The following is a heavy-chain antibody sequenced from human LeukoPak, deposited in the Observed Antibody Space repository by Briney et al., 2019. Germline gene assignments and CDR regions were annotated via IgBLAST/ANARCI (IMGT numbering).Heavy chain of an antibody. CDR1: GGSITSSNW. V-gene: IGHV4-4*02. CDR2: IYYTGNT. D-gene: IGHD2-21*02. J-gene: IGHJ4*02. CDR3: ARLTDKYYFDY. Sequence: SETLSLTCAVSGGSITSSNWWSWVRQPPGKGLEWIGEIYYTGNTNYNPSLKSRVTISVDKSNNQFSLNLSSVTAADTAVYYCARLTDKYYFDYWGQGTLVTVSS.